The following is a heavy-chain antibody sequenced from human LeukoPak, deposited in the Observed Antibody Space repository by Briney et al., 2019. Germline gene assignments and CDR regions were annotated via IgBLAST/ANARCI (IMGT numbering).Heavy chain of an antibody. CDR1: GXTXXSNY. CDR3: ARGGGAYCGGDCYSHGYYYGMDV. D-gene: IGHD2-21*02. CDR2: IYXGGSX. J-gene: IGHJ6*02. V-gene: IGHV3-53*01. Sequence: GGSLRLSCAASGXTXXSNYXXXXXXAPGXGLEWVSVIYXGGSXXYADSVKGRFXXSRDNSKNTLYLQMNSLRAEDTAVYYCARGGGAYCGGDCYSHGYYYGMDVWGQGTTVTVSS.